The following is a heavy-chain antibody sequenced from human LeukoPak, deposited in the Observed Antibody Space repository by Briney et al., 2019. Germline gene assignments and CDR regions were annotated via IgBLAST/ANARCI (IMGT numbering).Heavy chain of an antibody. J-gene: IGHJ4*02. Sequence: GGSLRLSCAASGFTFSSYWMHWVRHAPGKGLVWVSHINSDGSSTSYADSVKGRFTISRDNAKNTLYLQMNSLRAEDTAVYYCATSTWYKFDYWGQGTLVTVSS. D-gene: IGHD6-13*01. CDR2: INSDGSST. CDR3: ATSTWYKFDY. CDR1: GFTFSSYW. V-gene: IGHV3-74*01.